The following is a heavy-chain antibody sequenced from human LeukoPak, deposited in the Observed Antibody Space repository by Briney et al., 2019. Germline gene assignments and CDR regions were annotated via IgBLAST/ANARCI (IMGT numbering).Heavy chain of an antibody. CDR2: IYYSGST. CDR1: GGSISSYY. J-gene: IGHJ6*03. D-gene: IGHD3-3*01. V-gene: IGHV4-59*01. Sequence: PSETLSLTCTVSGGSISSYYWSWIRRPPGKGLEWIGYIYYSGSTNYNPSLKSRVTISVDTSKNQFSLKLSSVTAADTAVYYCARSRYLTISSYYMDVWGKGSTATLS. CDR3: ARSRYLTISSYYMDV.